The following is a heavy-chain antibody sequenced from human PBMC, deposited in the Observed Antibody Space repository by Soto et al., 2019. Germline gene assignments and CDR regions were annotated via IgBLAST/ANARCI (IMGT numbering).Heavy chain of an antibody. CDR1: GGSISSSSFY. V-gene: IGHV4-39*01. J-gene: IGHJ4*02. CDR2: IYYSGST. Sequence: QLQLQESGPGLVKPSETLSLTCTVSGGSISSSSFYCGWLRQPPGKGLEGIGNIYYSGSTYYNPSLKSQGTISVDTSKNQVSLKLSSVTAADTAVYYCARHTQYARSGSYRFDYWGQGTLVTVSS. D-gene: IGHD3-10*01. CDR3: ARHTQYARSGSYRFDY.